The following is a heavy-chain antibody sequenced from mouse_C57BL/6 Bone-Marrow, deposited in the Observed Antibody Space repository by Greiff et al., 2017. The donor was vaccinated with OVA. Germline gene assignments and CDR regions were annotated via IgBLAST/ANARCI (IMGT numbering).Heavy chain of an antibody. J-gene: IGHJ1*03. V-gene: IGHV2-9-1*01. Sequence: QVQLKESGPGLVAPSQSLSITCTVSGFSLTSYAISWVRQPPGKGLEWLGVIWTGGGTNYNSALKSRLSISKDNSKSQVFLKMNSLQNDDTARYYCARNYYYGSSYGYWYFDVWGTGTTVTVSS. CDR3: ARNYYYGSSYGYWYFDV. CDR2: IWTGGGT. D-gene: IGHD1-1*01. CDR1: GFSLTSYA.